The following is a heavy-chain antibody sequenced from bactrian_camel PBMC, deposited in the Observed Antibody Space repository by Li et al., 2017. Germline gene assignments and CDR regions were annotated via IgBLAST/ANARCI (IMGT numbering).Heavy chain of an antibody. J-gene: IGHJ4*01. V-gene: IGHV3S1*01. CDR1: GYCYR. CDR2: ISTLGDFT. D-gene: IGHD4*01. Sequence: HVQLVESGGGSVQAGGALRLSCAASGYCYRMAWFRQAPGKEREGVAVISTLGDFTYYADSAKGRFTISQDNAKRAVYLQMNSLTPEDTAMYYCAAARTDLTRCNYDGLQAGNTYWGQGTQVTVS. CDR3: AAARTDLTRCNYDGLQAGNTY.